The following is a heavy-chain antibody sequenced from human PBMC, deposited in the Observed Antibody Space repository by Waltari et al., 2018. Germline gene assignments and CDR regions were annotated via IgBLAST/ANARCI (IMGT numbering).Heavy chain of an antibody. CDR1: RFTFRNYW. J-gene: IGHJ4*02. Sequence: EVQLVESGGGLVQPGGSLRLSCADSRFTFRNYWMTWDRQAPGEGLRWVANRRKSGSEKYYVCYVKRRFTSSRNNANNPLYLQMSSLGVEETAVYYCARGGSVSSWYWRDWGQGTLVTVST. D-gene: IGHD6-13*01. V-gene: IGHV3-7*01. CDR3: ARGGSVSSWYWRD. CDR2: RRKSGSEK.